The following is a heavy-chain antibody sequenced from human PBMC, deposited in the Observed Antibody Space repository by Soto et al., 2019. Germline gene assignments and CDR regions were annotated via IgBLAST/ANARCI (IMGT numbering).Heavy chain of an antibody. CDR3: AHSNMIVVRIGAFDT. CDR1: GFTFSSYA. V-gene: IGHV3-23*01. Sequence: GGSLRLSCAASGFTFSSYAMSWVRQAPGKGLEWVSAISGSGGSTYYADSVKGRFTISRDNSKNTLYLQMNSLRAEDTAVYYCAHSNMIVVRIGAFDTWGQGTMVTVSS. J-gene: IGHJ3*02. CDR2: ISGSGGST. D-gene: IGHD3-22*01.